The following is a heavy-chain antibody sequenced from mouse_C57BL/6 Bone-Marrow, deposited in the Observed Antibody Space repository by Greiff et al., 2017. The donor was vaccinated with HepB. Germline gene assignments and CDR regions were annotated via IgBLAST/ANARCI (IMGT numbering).Heavy chain of an antibody. J-gene: IGHJ3*01. CDR1: GYTFTSYW. CDR2: IHPNSGST. CDR3: SRYKRGRGFAY. V-gene: IGHV1-64*01. D-gene: IGHD1-3*01. Sequence: VQLQQPGAELVKPGASVKLSCTASGYTFTSYWMHWVKQRPGQGLEWIGMIHPNSGSTNYNEKFKSKATLTVDKSSSTAYMQLSSLTSEDSAVYYCSRYKRGRGFAYWGQGTLVTVSA.